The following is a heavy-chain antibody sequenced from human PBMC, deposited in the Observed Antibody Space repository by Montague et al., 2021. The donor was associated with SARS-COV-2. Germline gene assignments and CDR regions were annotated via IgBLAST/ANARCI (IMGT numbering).Heavy chain of an antibody. CDR2: IGTAGDT. J-gene: IGHJ3*02. V-gene: IGHV3-13*01. Sequence: SLRLSCAASGFTFSRYDMHWVRQATGKGLEWVSAIGTAGDTYYPGSVKGRFTISRENAKNSLYLQMNSLRAGDTAVYYCARGPSRDGYNGGDAFDIWGQGTMVTVSS. CDR1: GFTFSRYD. D-gene: IGHD5-24*01. CDR3: ARGPSRDGYNGGDAFDI.